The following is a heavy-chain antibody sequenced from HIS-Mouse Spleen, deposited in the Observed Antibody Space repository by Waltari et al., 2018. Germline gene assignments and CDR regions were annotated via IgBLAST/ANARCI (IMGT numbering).Heavy chain of an antibody. CDR1: GVIFSSYG. CDR2: ISYDGSNK. CDR3: AKDKHHAFDY. Sequence: QVQLVESGGGVVQPGRSLRLSCAASGVIFSSYGMHWVRQAPGKGLEWVAVISYDGSNKYYADSVKGRFTISRDNSKNTLYLQMNSLRAEDTAVYYCAKDKHHAFDYWGQGTLVTVSS. J-gene: IGHJ4*02. V-gene: IGHV3-30*18.